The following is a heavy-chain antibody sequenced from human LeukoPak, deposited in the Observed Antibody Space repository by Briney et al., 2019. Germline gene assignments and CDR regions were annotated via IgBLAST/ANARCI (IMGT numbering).Heavy chain of an antibody. CDR1: GYTFTSYG. CDR2: ISAYNGNT. V-gene: IGHV1-18*01. CDR3: ARAETRWIQLRLNAFDI. J-gene: IGHJ3*02. Sequence: ASVKVSCKASGYTFTSYGISWVRQAPGQGLEWMGWISAYNGNTNYAQKLQGRVTMTTDTSTSTAYMELRSLRSDDTAVYYCARAETRWIQLRLNAFDIWGQGTMVTVSS. D-gene: IGHD5-24*01.